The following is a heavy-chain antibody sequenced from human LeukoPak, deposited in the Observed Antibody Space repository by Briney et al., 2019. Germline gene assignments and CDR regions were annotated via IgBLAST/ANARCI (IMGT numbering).Heavy chain of an antibody. V-gene: IGHV4-4*07. CDR2: IYTSGST. Sequence: PSETLSLTCTVSGGSISSYYWSWIRQPAGKGLEWIGRIYTSGSTNYNPSLKSRVTMSVDTSKNQFSLKLSSVTAADTAVYYCATGKDIIVVVAATLEYWGQGTLVTVSS. CDR3: ATGKDIIVVVAATLEY. J-gene: IGHJ4*02. CDR1: GGSISSYY. D-gene: IGHD2-15*01.